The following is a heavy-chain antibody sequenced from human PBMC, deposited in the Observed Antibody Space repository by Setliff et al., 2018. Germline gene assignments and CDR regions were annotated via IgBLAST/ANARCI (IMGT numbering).Heavy chain of an antibody. Sequence: ASETLSLTCSVSGGSISSGSDYWTWIRQPAGKGLEWIGHIYTSGSTNYNPSLKSRVTISVDASKNQLSLNLRSVTAADTAVYYCARGVTSGGYWGQSYHYLDVWGKGTTVTVSS. CDR1: GGSISSGSDY. J-gene: IGHJ6*03. D-gene: IGHD3-22*01. CDR3: ARGVTSGGYWGQSYHYLDV. V-gene: IGHV4-61*09. CDR2: IYTSGST.